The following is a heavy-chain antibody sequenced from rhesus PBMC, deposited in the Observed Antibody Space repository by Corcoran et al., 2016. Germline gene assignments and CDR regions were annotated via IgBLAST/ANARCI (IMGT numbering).Heavy chain of an antibody. CDR1: GGSISDSYW. CDR3: ARGGWGSGWYYFDY. D-gene: IGHD6-31*01. V-gene: IGHV4S10*01. CDR2: IYGRPTNP. J-gene: IGHJ4*01. Sequence: QVQLQESGPGVVKPSETLSLTCAVSGGSISDSYWWSGIRQPPGKGLEWIGYIYGRPTNPNSHPSLKSRVTMSNDPSTNQFSLKLSSVTAADTAVYYCARGGWGSGWYYFDYWGQGVLVTVSS.